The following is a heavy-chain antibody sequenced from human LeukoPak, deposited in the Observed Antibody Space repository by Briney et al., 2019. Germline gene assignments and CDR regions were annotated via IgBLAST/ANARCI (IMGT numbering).Heavy chain of an antibody. J-gene: IGHJ4*02. CDR3: ARGGGDGYNYYFDY. Sequence: ASVKVSCKASGGTFSSYAISWVRQTPGQGLEWMGGIIPIFGTANYAQKFQGRVTITTDESTSTAYMELSSLRSEDTAVYYCARGGGDGYNYYFDYWGQGTLVTVSS. D-gene: IGHD5-24*01. V-gene: IGHV1-69*05. CDR1: GGTFSSYA. CDR2: IIPIFGTA.